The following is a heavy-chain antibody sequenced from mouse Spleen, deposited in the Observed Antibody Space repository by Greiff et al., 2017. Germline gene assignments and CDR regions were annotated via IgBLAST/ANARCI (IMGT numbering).Heavy chain of an antibody. CDR3: TRWAITTVVAIDY. CDR2: IDPENGDT. V-gene: IGHV14-4*01. Sequence: EVQLQQSGAELVRPGASVKLSCTASGFNIKDDYMHWVKQRPEQGLEWIGWIDPENGDTEYASKFQGKATITADTSSNTAYLQLSSLTSEDTAVYYCTRWAITTVVAIDYWGQGTTLTVSS. CDR1: GFNIKDDY. J-gene: IGHJ2*01. D-gene: IGHD1-1*01.